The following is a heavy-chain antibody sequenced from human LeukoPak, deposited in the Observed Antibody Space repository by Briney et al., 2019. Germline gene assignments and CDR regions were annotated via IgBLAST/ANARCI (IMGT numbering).Heavy chain of an antibody. CDR3: ARLLGVVPAATTIP. CDR2: INPRGST. CDR1: GGSFSGYY. V-gene: IGHV4-34*01. J-gene: IGHJ5*02. Sequence: SETLSLSCGVYGGSFSGYYWSWIRQPPGKGLEWIGEINPRGSTNYNPSLKSRVTLFVDTSKNQFSLTLNSVTAADTAVYYCARLLGVVPAATTIPWGQGTLVTVSS. D-gene: IGHD2-2*01.